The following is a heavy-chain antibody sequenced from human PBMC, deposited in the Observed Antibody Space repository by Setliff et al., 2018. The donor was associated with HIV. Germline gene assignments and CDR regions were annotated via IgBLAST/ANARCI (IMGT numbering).Heavy chain of an antibody. CDR2: ITGRGGTT. J-gene: IGHJ3*02. V-gene: IGHV3-23*01. CDR3: TKERLGGFRVVVPASAFDI. Sequence: GGSLRLSCAASGLTFSNYATTWVRQAPGKGLEWVSDITGRGGTTFYADSVKSRFTTSRDTNTLYLQMNSLRAEDTAMYYCTKERLGGFRVVVPASAFDIWGQGTMVTVSS. CDR1: GLTFSNYA. D-gene: IGHD2-2*01.